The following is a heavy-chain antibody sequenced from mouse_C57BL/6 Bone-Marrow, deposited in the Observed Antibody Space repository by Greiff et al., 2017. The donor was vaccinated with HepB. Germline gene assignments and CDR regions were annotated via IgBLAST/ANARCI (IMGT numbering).Heavy chain of an antibody. CDR3: AIFYDGRGAMDY. J-gene: IGHJ4*01. D-gene: IGHD2-3*01. CDR1: GYTFTSYW. V-gene: IGHV1-69*01. Sequence: QVQLQQPGAELVMPGASVKLSCKASGYTFTSYWMHWVKQRPGQGLEWIGEIDPSDSYTNYNQKFKGKSTLTVDKSSSTAYMQLSSLTSEDSAVYYCAIFYDGRGAMDYWGQGTSVTVSS. CDR2: IDPSDSYT.